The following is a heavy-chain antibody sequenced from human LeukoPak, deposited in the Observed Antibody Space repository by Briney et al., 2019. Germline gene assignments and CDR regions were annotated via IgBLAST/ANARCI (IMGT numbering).Heavy chain of an antibody. V-gene: IGHV3-21*01. CDR2: ISSSSSYI. J-gene: IGHJ6*04. Sequence: GGSLRLSCAASGFTFSSYNMNWVRQAPGKGLGWVSSISSSSSYIYYADSLKGRFTISRDNAKNSLYLQMNSLRAEDTAVYYCTRGHYYGMDVWGKGTTVTISS. CDR1: GFTFSSYN. CDR3: TRGHYYGMDV.